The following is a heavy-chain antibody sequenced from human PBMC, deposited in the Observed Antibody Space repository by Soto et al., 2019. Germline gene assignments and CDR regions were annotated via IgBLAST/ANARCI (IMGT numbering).Heavy chain of an antibody. CDR2: INGPGDDT. Sequence: XGSLSISFADSGFTFHNYAKSGFRQAPGKGLEWVSSINGPGDDTYYADSVKGRFTISRDNSKNTLHLQMNSLRAEDTALYYCAKKEEYDHVWGKSPLDWGQGTLVTVSS. J-gene: IGHJ4*03. D-gene: IGHD3-16*01. CDR3: AKKEEYDHVWGKSPLD. V-gene: IGHV3-23*01. CDR1: GFTFHNYA.